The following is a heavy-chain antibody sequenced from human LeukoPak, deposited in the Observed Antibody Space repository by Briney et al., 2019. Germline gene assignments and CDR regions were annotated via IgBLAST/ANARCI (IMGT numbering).Heavy chain of an antibody. V-gene: IGHV4-61*02. CDR2: IYSSGST. CDR3: AANPVRNGYPAGFDY. Sequence: SQTLSLTCTVSGGSISSGSYYWSWIRQPAGKGLEWSGRIYSSGSTNYNPSLKSRVTISVDTSKNQFSLKLNSVTAADTAVFYCAANPVRNGYPAGFDYWGLGTLLTVSS. CDR1: GGSISSGSYY. J-gene: IGHJ4*02. D-gene: IGHD5-24*01.